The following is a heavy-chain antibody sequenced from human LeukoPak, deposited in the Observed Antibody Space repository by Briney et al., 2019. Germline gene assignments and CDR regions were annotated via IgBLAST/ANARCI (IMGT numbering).Heavy chain of an antibody. V-gene: IGHV3-53*01. CDR3: AREDWQQLDFDY. CDR1: GFTVSTNY. D-gene: IGHD6-13*01. CDR2: IYSGGST. Sequence: GGSLRLSCVVSGFTVSTNYMSWVRQAPGKGLEWVSLIYSGGSTYYADSVKGRFTISRDNSKNTLYLQMNSLRAEATAVYYCAREDWQQLDFDYWGQGTLVTVSS. J-gene: IGHJ4*02.